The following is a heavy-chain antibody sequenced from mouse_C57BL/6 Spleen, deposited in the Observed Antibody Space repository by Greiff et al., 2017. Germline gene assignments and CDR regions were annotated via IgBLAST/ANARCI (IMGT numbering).Heavy chain of an antibody. CDR2: IDPSDSYT. CDR3: ERKGWKGWLAY. CDR1: GYTFTSYW. J-gene: IGHJ3*01. V-gene: IGHV1-69*01. D-gene: IGHD1-1*02. Sequence: QVQLQQPGAELVMPGASVKLSCKASGYTFTSYWMHWVKQRPGHGLEWIGEIDPSDSYTNYNQKFKGKSTLTVDKSSSTAYMQLSRLTSEASAVYYSERKGWKGWLAYWGQGTLVTVSA.